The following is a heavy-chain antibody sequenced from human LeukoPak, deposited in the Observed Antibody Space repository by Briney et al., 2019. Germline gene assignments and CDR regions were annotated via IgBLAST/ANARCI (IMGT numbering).Heavy chain of an antibody. CDR1: RFTFSSYW. Sequence: GGSLRLSCAASRFTFSSYWMSWVRQAPGKGLEWVANIKQDGSEKYYVDSVKGRFTISRDNAKNSLYLQMNSLRAEDTAVYYCARVPLTDYYDSSGYYAPFDYWGQGTLVTVSS. CDR2: IKQDGSEK. D-gene: IGHD3-22*01. V-gene: IGHV3-7*01. J-gene: IGHJ4*02. CDR3: ARVPLTDYYDSSGYYAPFDY.